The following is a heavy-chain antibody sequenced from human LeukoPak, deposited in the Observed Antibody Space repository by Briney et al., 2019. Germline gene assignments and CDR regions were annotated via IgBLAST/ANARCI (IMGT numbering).Heavy chain of an antibody. CDR2: ISYDGSNK. J-gene: IGHJ4*02. CDR3: AAPSLRGYSSGLGIY. V-gene: IGHV3-30*04. D-gene: IGHD6-19*01. CDR1: GFTSSSYA. Sequence: GGSLRLSCAASGFTSSSYAMHWVRQAPGKGLEWVAVISYDGSNKYYADSVKGRFTISRDNSKNTLYLQMNSLRAEDTAVYYCAAPSLRGYSSGLGIYWGQGTLVTVSS.